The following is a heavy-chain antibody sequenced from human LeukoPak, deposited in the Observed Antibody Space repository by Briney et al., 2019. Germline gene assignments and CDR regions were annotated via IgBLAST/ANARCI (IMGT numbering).Heavy chain of an antibody. Sequence: ASVKVSCKASGYTFTSYYMHWVRQAPGQGLEWMGIINPSGGSTSYAQKFQGRVTMTRDTSTSTVYTELSSLRSEDTAVYYCARDGTGGYYFDYWGQGTLVTVSS. CDR2: INPSGGST. CDR1: GYTFTSYY. V-gene: IGHV1-46*01. J-gene: IGHJ4*02. CDR3: ARDGTGGYYFDY.